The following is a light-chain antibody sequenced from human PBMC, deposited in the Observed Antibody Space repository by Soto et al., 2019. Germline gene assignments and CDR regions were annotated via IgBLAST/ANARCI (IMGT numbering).Light chain of an antibody. V-gene: IGLV2-14*01. CDR1: SSDVGGYNY. CDR2: EVT. CDR3: SSYRGSSTLAV. J-gene: IGLJ1*01. Sequence: SALTQPASVSGSPGQSITISCTGTSSDVGGYNYVSWHQLHPGKAPKLMIYEVTNRPSGVSNRFSGSKSGNTASLTISGLQAEDEADYYCSSYRGSSTLAVFGTGTKVTVL.